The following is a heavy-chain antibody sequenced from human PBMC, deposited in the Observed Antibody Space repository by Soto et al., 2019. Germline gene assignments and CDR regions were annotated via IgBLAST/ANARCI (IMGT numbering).Heavy chain of an antibody. CDR3: ARGYCSGGNCYYSAFDI. CDR2: IYPGDSDT. CDR1: GYSFTNYW. Sequence: PGESLKISCQGSGYSFTNYWIAWVRQMPGKGLEWMGIIYPGDSDTRYSPSFQGQVTISADKSISTAYLQWSSLKASDTAMYYCARGYCSGGNCYYSAFDIWGQGTMVTVSS. D-gene: IGHD2-15*01. V-gene: IGHV5-51*01. J-gene: IGHJ3*02.